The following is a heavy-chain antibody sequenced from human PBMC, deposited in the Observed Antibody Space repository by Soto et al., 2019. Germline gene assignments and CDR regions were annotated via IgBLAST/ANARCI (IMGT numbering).Heavy chain of an antibody. CDR1: GGSFGGYY. Sequence: PSETLSLTCAVYGGSFGGYYWTWFRQPPGTGLEWIGEINHSGSTNYNPSLKSRVTISVDTSKNQFSLKLTSVTAADTTVYYCARDKITGLFDYWGQGTLVTVS. D-gene: IGHD2-8*02. J-gene: IGHJ4*02. CDR3: ARDKITGLFDY. V-gene: IGHV4-34*01. CDR2: INHSGST.